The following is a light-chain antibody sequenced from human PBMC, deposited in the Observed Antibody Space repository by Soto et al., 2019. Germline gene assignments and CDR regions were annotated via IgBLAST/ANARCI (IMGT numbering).Light chain of an antibody. Sequence: AIRMTQSPSSLSASTGDRVTITCRASQGISSYLAWYQQKPGKAPKLPIYAASTLQSGVPSRFSGSGSGKDFTLTISCLQSEDFATYYCQQYYSYPRTFGKGTKVDIK. CDR2: AAS. CDR1: QGISSY. V-gene: IGKV1-8*01. J-gene: IGKJ1*01. CDR3: QQYYSYPRT.